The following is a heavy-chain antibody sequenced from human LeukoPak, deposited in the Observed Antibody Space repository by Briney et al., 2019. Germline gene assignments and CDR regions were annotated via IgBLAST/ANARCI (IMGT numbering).Heavy chain of an antibody. CDR1: GDSMSSHY. Sequence: SETLSLTCSVSGDSMSSHYLSWIRHPAGKGLEWIGRIHISGRSNINPSLKSRPTMSVDTSKNHFSLKLVSVTAADTAVYYCARDWGRVGLRGFDPWGQGTLVTVSS. J-gene: IGHJ5*02. V-gene: IGHV4-4*07. CDR3: ARDWGRVGLRGFDP. D-gene: IGHD3-16*01. CDR2: IHISGRS.